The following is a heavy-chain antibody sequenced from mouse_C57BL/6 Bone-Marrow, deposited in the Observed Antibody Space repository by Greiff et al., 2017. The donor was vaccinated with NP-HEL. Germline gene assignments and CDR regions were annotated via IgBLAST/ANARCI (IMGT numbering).Heavy chain of an antibody. CDR3: ARVVAKWYFDV. J-gene: IGHJ1*03. D-gene: IGHD1-1*01. CDR2: ISSGGSYT. V-gene: IGHV5-6*01. Sequence: EVKVVESGGDLVKPGGSLKLSCAASGFTFSSYGMSWVRQTPDKRLEWVATISSGGSYTYYPDSVKGRFTISRDNAKNTLYLQMSSLKSEDTAMYYCARVVAKWYFDVWGRGTTVTVSS. CDR1: GFTFSSYG.